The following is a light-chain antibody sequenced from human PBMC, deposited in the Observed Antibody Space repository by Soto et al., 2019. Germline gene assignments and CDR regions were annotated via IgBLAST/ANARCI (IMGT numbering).Light chain of an antibody. Sequence: DSQMTQSPSSLSASAGDRVTIVCRAGQNIRNYLNWYQQKPGKAPKVLIYSADSLESGVPARFTGSGSGTEFTLTISSLQPEDFATYYCQQSYTSPFTFGPGTKVDIK. CDR3: QQSYTSPFT. CDR2: SAD. V-gene: IGKV1-39*01. J-gene: IGKJ3*01. CDR1: QNIRNY.